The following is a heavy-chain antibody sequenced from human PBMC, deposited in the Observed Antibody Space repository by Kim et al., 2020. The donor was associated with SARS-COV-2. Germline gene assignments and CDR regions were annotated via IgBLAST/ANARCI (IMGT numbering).Heavy chain of an antibody. D-gene: IGHD3-10*01. V-gene: IGHV4-34*01. CDR3: ARGPPRFYYGSGTDAFDI. Sequence: SETLSLTCAVYGVSFSGYYWSWIRQPPGKGLEWIGKINHSGSTNYNPSLKSRVTISVDTSKNQFSLKLSSVTAADTAVYYCARGPPRFYYGSGTDAFDIWGQGTRVTVSS. CDR2: INHSGST. CDR1: GVSFSGYY. J-gene: IGHJ3*02.